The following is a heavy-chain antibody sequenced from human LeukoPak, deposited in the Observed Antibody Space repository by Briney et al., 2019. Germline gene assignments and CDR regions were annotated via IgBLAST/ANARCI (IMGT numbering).Heavy chain of an antibody. D-gene: IGHD6-19*01. CDR2: INAGNGNT. V-gene: IGHV1-3*01. J-gene: IGHJ4*02. Sequence: ASVKVSCKASGYTFTSYAMHWVRQAPGQRLEWMGWINAGNGNTIYSQKLQGRVTITRDTSARTAYMDLSSLKSEDTAVYYCAREKISVSGELDCWGQGTLVTVSS. CDR3: AREKISVSGELDC. CDR1: GYTFTSYA.